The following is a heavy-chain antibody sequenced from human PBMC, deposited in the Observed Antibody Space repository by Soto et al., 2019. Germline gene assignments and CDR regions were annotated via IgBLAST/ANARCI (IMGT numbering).Heavy chain of an antibody. CDR1: GGPLSSYA. J-gene: IGHJ4*02. V-gene: IGHV1-69*13. CDR2: VIPIFGTA. D-gene: IGHD3-3*01. CDR3: ARDEPSGYYLDY. Sequence: GASVKASCKDPGGPLSSYAMSWVRQAPGQGLEWMGGVIPIFGTANYAQKFQGRVTITADESTSTAYMELSSLTSEDTAVYYCARDEPSGYYLDYWGQGTVVTVSS.